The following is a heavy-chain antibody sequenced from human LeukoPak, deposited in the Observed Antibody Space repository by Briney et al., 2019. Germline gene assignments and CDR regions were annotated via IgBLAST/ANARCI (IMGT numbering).Heavy chain of an antibody. Sequence: GASVKVSCKASGGTFSSYAISWVRQAPGQGLEWMGGTIPIFGTANYAQKFQGRVTITTDESTSTAYMELSSLRSEDTAVYYCARGVVPAAASSFDYWGQGTLVTVSS. CDR3: ARGVVPAAASSFDY. V-gene: IGHV1-69*05. CDR1: GGTFSSYA. CDR2: TIPIFGTA. D-gene: IGHD2-2*01. J-gene: IGHJ4*02.